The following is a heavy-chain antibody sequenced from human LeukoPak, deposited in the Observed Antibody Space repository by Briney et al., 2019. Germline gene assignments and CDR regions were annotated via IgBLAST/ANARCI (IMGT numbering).Heavy chain of an antibody. J-gene: IGHJ4*02. CDR2: ISYDGSNK. V-gene: IGHV3-30*04. CDR3: AKAPLSYDSSGPFDY. Sequence: GRSLRLSCAVSGFIFSSYAMHWVRQAPGKGLEWVAVISYDGSNKYYADSVKGRFTISRDKSKNTLYLQMNSLRAEDTAVYYCAKAPLSYDSSGPFDYWGQGTLVTVSS. CDR1: GFIFSSYA. D-gene: IGHD3-22*01.